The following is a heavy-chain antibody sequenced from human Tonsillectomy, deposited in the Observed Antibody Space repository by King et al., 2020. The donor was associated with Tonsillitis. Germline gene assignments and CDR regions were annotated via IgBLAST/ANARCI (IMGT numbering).Heavy chain of an antibody. D-gene: IGHD3-9*01. V-gene: IGHV3-23*03. J-gene: IGHJ4*02. CDR2: IYSGGSST. CDR3: AKDWYYDILTGYSPEPYFDF. CDR1: GFTFSSYA. Sequence: VQLVESGGGLVQPGGSLRLSCAASGFTFSSYAMSWVRQAPGKGLEWVSVIYSGGSSTYYADSVKGRFTISRDNSKNTLYLQMNSLRAEDTAVYYCAKDWYYDILTGYSPEPYFDFWGQGTLVTVSS.